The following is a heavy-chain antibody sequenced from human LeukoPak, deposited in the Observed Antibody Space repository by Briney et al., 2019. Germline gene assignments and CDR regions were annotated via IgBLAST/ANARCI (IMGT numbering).Heavy chain of an antibody. CDR2: IYSGGST. V-gene: IGHV3-66*01. D-gene: IGHD3-3*01. J-gene: IGHJ6*02. Sequence: GSLRLSCAASGFTVSSNYMSWVRQAPGKGLEWVSVIYSGGSTYYADSVKGRFTISRDNSKNTLYLQMNSLRAEDTAVYYCARDRTNYDFWSGYYYYYGMDVWGQGTTVTVSS. CDR1: GFTVSSNY. CDR3: ARDRTNYDFWSGYYYYYGMDV.